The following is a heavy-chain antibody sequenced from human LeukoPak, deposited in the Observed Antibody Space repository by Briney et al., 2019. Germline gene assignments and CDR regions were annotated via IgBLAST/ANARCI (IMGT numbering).Heavy chain of an antibody. V-gene: IGHV3-48*03. D-gene: IGHD6-19*01. CDR3: ARDDLVAGTFDY. CDR2: ISSSGSTI. J-gene: IGHJ4*02. Sequence: GGSLRLSCAASGFTFSSYEMNWVRQAPGKGLEWVSYISSSGSTIYYADSVKGRFTISRDNAKNSVYLQMNSLRAEDTAVYYCARDDLVAGTFDYWGQGTLVTVSS. CDR1: GFTFSSYE.